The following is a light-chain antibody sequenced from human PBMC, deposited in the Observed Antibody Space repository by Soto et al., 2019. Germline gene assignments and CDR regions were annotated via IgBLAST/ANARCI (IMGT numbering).Light chain of an antibody. CDR1: SSDVGGYNY. CDR2: DVS. CDR3: SSYTSSSFGEV. V-gene: IGLV2-14*01. J-gene: IGLJ1*01. Sequence: TQPTSFAESPVQMTTISGTGTSSDVGGYNYVSWYQQHPGKAPKLMIYDVSNRPSGVSNRFSGSKSGNTASLTISGLQAEDEADYYCSSYTSSSFGEVFGTGTKVTVL.